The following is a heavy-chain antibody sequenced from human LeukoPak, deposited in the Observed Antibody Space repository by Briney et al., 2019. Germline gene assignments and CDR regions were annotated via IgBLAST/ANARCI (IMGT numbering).Heavy chain of an antibody. Sequence: PSETLSLICAVYGGSFSGYYWSWIRQPPGKGLEWIGEINHSGSTNYNPSLKSRVTISVDTSKNQFSLKLSSVTAADTAVYYCARRRTTVTTWDYWGQGTLVTVSS. CDR3: ARRRTTVTTWDY. CDR1: GGSFSGYY. J-gene: IGHJ4*02. V-gene: IGHV4-34*01. D-gene: IGHD4-17*01. CDR2: INHSGST.